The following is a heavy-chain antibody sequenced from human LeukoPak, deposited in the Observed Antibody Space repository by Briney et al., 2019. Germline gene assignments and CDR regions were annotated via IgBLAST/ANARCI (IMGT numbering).Heavy chain of an antibody. CDR1: GFTLSNYA. Sequence: PGGSLRLSCAASGFTLSNYAMSWVRQAPGQGLEWVSTISDNGGSTYYADSVKGRFTLSRDNSKSTLSLQMNSLRDDDTALYYCATQNFDYWGPGTPVTVSS. J-gene: IGHJ4*02. CDR3: ATQNFDY. V-gene: IGHV3-23*01. CDR2: ISDNGGST.